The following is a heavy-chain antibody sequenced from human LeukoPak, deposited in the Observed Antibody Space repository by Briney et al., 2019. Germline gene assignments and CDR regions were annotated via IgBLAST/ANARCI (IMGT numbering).Heavy chain of an antibody. D-gene: IGHD3-22*01. CDR2: IKEDGSEK. Sequence: PGGSLRLSCAASGVTFSSYWMSWVRQAPGKGLEWVANIKEDGSEKYYVDSVKGRFTISRDNAKNSLYLQMSSLRAEDTAVYYCARGRFNYDSSGYSSFYHWGQGTLVTVSS. CDR3: ARGRFNYDSSGYSSFYH. CDR1: GVTFSSYW. V-gene: IGHV3-7*01. J-gene: IGHJ4*02.